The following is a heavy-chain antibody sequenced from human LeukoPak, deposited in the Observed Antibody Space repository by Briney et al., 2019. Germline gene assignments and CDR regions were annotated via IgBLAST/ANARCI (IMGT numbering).Heavy chain of an antibody. J-gene: IGHJ3*02. D-gene: IGHD3-22*01. V-gene: IGHV1-69*05. Sequence: ASVKVSCKASGGTFSSCAISWVRQAPGQGLEWMGGIIPIFGTANYAQKFQVRVTMTRDMSTSTVYMELSSLRSEDTAVYYCASGHYYDSSGYRNDAFDIWGQGTMVTVSS. CDR2: IIPIFGTA. CDR1: GGTFSSCA. CDR3: ASGHYYDSSGYRNDAFDI.